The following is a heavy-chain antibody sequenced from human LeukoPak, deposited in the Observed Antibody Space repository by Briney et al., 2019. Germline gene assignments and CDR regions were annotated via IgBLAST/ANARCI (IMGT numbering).Heavy chain of an antibody. CDR3: ARGRAFWTKVPAVSI. Sequence: ASVKVSCKASGYTFTSYDINWVRQATGQGLEWMGWMNPNSGNTGYAQKFQGRVTITRNTSISTAYMELSSLRSEDTAVYYCARGRAFWTKVPAVSIWGQGTLVTVSS. CDR2: MNPNSGNT. V-gene: IGHV1-8*03. J-gene: IGHJ4*02. D-gene: IGHD2-2*01. CDR1: GYTFTSYD.